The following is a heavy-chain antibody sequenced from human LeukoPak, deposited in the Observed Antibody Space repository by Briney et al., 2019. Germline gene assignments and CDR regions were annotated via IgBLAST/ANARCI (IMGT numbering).Heavy chain of an antibody. J-gene: IGHJ4*02. CDR3: ARTKPPCTSCLLLDY. V-gene: IGHV1-2*02. Sequence: ASVKVSCKASGGTFSSYAISWVRQAPGQGLEWMGWINPNSGGTNYAQKFQGLVTMSRDTSITTAYMELSRLTSDDTAVYYCARTKPPCTSCLLLDYWGQGTLVTVSS. CDR1: GGTFSSYA. CDR2: INPNSGGT. D-gene: IGHD2-2*01.